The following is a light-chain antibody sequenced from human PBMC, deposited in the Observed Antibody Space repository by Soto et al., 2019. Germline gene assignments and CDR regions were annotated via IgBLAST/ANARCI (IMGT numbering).Light chain of an antibody. CDR3: QQHYHIPRT. J-gene: IGKJ1*01. CDR2: WAS. V-gene: IGKV4-1*01. Sequence: DIVMTQSPDSLAVSLGERATINCKSSQSVFYSPNNKNYLAWYQQKPGQPPKLLLYWASTRESGVPDRFSGSGSGTDFTLTISSLQAEDVATYYCQQHYHIPRTFGQGTKGEIK. CDR1: QSVFYSPNNKNY.